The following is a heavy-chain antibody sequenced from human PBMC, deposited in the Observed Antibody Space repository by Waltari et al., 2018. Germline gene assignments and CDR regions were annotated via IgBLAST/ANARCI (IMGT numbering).Heavy chain of an antibody. CDR1: GFTFDDYA. J-gene: IGHJ4*02. CDR3: AKGHSGSYGLDS. CDR2: SSWNSGNI. V-gene: IGHV3-9*01. Sequence: EVQLVESGGGLVQPGRSLRLSCAASGFTFDDYALHWVRPAPGKVLGWVSGSSWNSGNIGYADSVKGRFTISRDNAKNSLYLQMNSLRTGDTALYYCAKGHSGSYGLDSWGQGTLVTVSP. D-gene: IGHD1-26*01.